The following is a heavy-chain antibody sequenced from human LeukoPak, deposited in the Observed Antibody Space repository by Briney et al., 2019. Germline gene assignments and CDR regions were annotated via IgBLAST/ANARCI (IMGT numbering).Heavy chain of an antibody. D-gene: IGHD2-2*01. CDR3: AREGKDIVVVPAAMRYYYYMDV. V-gene: IGHV4-59*01. CDR1: GGSISSYY. CDR2: IYYSGST. Sequence: SETLSLTCTVSGGSISSYYWSWIRQPPGKGLEGSGYIYYSGSTNYNPSLKSRVTISVDTSKNQFSLKLSSVTAADTAVYYCAREGKDIVVVPAAMRYYYYMDVWGKGTTVTISS. J-gene: IGHJ6*03.